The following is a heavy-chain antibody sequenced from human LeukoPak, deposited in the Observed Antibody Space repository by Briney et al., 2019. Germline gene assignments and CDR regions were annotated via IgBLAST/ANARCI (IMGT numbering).Heavy chain of an antibody. CDR3: AKDQVPLLWFGGPGYFDY. D-gene: IGHD3-10*01. CDR2: ISGSGGST. V-gene: IGHV3-23*01. Sequence: PGGSLRLSCAASGFTFSSYAMSWVRQAPGKGLEWVSAISGSGGSTYYADSVKGRFTISRDNSKNTLYLQMNSLRAEDTAVYYCAKDQVPLLWFGGPGYFDYWGQGTLVTVSS. J-gene: IGHJ4*02. CDR1: GFTFSSYA.